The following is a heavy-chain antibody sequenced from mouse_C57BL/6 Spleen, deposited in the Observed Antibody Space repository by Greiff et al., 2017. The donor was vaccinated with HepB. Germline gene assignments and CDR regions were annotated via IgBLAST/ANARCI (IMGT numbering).Heavy chain of an antibody. Sequence: QVQLKQSGAELVKPGASVKISCKASGYAFSSYWMNWVKQRPGKGLEWIGQIYPGDGDTNYNGKFKGKATLTADKSSSTAYMQLSSLTSEDSAVYFCARDGGYHYFDYWGQGTTLTVSS. CDR3: ARDGGYHYFDY. CDR2: IYPGDGDT. J-gene: IGHJ2*01. CDR1: GYAFSSYW. D-gene: IGHD2-3*01. V-gene: IGHV1-80*01.